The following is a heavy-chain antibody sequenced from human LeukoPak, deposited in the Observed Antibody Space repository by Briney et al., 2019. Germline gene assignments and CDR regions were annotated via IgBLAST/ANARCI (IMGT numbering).Heavy chain of an antibody. CDR2: INHSGST. J-gene: IGHJ3*02. CDR1: GGSFSGYY. Sequence: SETLSLTCAVYGGSFSGYYWSWIRQPPGKGLEWIGEINHSGSTNYNPSLKSRVTISVDTSKNQFSLKLGSVTAADTAVYYCARSYYGSGSYYRAFDIWGQGTMVTVSS. V-gene: IGHV4-34*01. D-gene: IGHD3-10*01. CDR3: ARSYYGSGSYYRAFDI.